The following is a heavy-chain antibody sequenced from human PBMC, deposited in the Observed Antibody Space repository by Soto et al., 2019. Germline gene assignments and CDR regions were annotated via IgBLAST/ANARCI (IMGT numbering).Heavy chain of an antibody. V-gene: IGHV4-38-2*01. CDR2: IYHSGST. CDR1: GYSISSGYY. CDR3: ARGAATVTPGWFDP. J-gene: IGHJ5*02. Sequence: SETLSLTCAVFGYSISSGYYWGWTRQTPGKGLEWIASIYHSGSTYYNPSLKSRVTISVDTSKNQFSLKLTSVTAADTAVYYCARGAATVTPGWFDPWGQGIMVTVSS. D-gene: IGHD4-17*01.